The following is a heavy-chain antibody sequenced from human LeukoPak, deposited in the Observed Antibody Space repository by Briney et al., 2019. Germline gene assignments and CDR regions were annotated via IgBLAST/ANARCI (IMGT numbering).Heavy chain of an antibody. J-gene: IGHJ4*02. CDR1: GFTFSSYG. CDR3: ANQRRDSSSSSFRYYFDY. V-gene: IGHV3-30*02. CDR2: IRFGASNK. D-gene: IGHD6-6*01. Sequence: PGGSLRLSCAASGFTFSSYGMHWLRQAPGKGLEWVAFIRFGASNKYYADSVKGRFSISRDNSKNTVYLQMNSLRAEDTAVYYCANQRRDSSSSSFRYYFDYWGQGTLVTVSS.